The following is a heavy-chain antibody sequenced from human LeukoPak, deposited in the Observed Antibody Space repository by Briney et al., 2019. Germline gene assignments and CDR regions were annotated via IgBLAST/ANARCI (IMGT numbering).Heavy chain of an antibody. CDR3: ARRDSSGYGADY. CDR2: IYYSGST. CDR1: GGSISSYY. Sequence: SETLSLTCTVSGGSISSYYWSWIRQPPGKGLEWIGYIYYSGSTNYNPSLKSRVTISVDTSKNQFSLKLSSVTAADTAVYYCARRDSSGYGADYWGQGTLVTLSS. V-gene: IGHV4-59*01. J-gene: IGHJ4*02. D-gene: IGHD3-22*01.